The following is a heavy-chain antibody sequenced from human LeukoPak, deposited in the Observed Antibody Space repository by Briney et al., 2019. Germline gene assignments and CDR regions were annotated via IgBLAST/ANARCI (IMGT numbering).Heavy chain of an antibody. CDR1: GFTFSSYA. CDR3: ATDFAEAFDY. CDR2: ISYDGSNK. J-gene: IGHJ4*02. V-gene: IGHV3-30*04. Sequence: GGSLRLSCAASGFTFSSYAMHWVRQAPGKGLEWVAVISYDGSNKYYADPVKGRFTISRDNFKNTLYLQMSSLRTEDTAVYYCATDFAEAFDYWGQGTLVTVSS.